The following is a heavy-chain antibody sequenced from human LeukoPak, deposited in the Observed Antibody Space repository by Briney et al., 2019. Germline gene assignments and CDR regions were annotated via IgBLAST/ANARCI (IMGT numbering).Heavy chain of an antibody. CDR1: GFTFSTYA. V-gene: IGHV3-21*01. J-gene: IGHJ3*02. CDR2: ISSSSSYI. D-gene: IGHD3-16*01. CDR3: ARGAGDLGAAEI. Sequence: GGSLRLSCAASGFTFSTYAVNWVRQAPGKGLEWVSSISSSSSYIYYADSVKGRFTISRDNAKNSLYLQMNSLRAEDTAVYYCARGAGDLGAAEIWGQGTMVTVSS.